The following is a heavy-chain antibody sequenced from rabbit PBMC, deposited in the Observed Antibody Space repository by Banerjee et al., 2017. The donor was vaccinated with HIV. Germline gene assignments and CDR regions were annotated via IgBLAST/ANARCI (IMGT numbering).Heavy chain of an antibody. D-gene: IGHD4-1*01. Sequence: QEQLEESGGGLVRPEGSLTLTCKASGFDLSSYSYMCWVRQAPGKGLEWIACIYSSRSGSTYYASWAKGRFTISETSSTTVTLQMSSLTVADTATYFCARDYDYNGWNLWGQGTLVTVS. J-gene: IGHJ4*01. CDR2: IYSSRSGST. CDR3: ARDYDYNGWNL. CDR1: GFDLSSYSY. V-gene: IGHV1S45*01.